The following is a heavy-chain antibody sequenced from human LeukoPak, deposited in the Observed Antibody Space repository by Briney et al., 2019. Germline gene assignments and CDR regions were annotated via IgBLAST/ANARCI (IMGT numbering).Heavy chain of an antibody. D-gene: IGHD2/OR15-2a*01. V-gene: IGHV3-21*01. J-gene: IGHJ3*02. CDR2: ISSSSSYI. CDR1: GFTFSSYS. Sequence: GGSLRLSXAASGFTFSSYSMNWVRQAPGKGLEWVSSISSSSSYIYYADSVKGRFTISRDNAKNSLYLQMNSLRAEDTAVYYCARDRIVQAFDIWGQGTMVTVSS. CDR3: ARDRIVQAFDI.